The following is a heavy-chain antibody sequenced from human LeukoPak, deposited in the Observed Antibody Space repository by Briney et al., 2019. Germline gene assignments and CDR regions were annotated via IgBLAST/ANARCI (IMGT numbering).Heavy chain of an antibody. CDR1: GYTFTGYY. J-gene: IGHJ5*02. CDR3: ARARRIAAAGPINWFDP. Sequence: ASVKVSCKASGYTFTGYYMHWARQAPGQGLEWMGWINPNSGGTNYAQKFQGRVTMTRDTSISTAYMELSRLRSDDTAVYYCARARRIAAAGPINWFDPWDQGTLVTVSS. D-gene: IGHD6-13*01. CDR2: INPNSGGT. V-gene: IGHV1-2*02.